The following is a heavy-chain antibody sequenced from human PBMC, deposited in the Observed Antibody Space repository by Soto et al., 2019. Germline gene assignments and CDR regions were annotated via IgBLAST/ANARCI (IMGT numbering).Heavy chain of an antibody. CDR1: GFSLSTSGVG. CDR3: AHSTSTRHYDFWSGPRPDV. V-gene: IGHV2-5*02. Sequence: QITLKESGPPLVKPTQTLTLTCTFSGFSLSTSGVGVGWIRQPPGKALEWLALIYWDDDKRYSPSLKSRLTITKDTSKNQVVLTMTNMDPVDTATYYCAHSTSTRHYDFWSGPRPDVWGQGTTVTVSS. CDR2: IYWDDDK. D-gene: IGHD3-3*01. J-gene: IGHJ6*02.